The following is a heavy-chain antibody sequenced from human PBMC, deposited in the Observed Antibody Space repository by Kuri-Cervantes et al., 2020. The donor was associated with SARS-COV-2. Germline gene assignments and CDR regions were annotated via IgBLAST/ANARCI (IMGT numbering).Heavy chain of an antibody. CDR3: ARGVELGPARSYYYYYMDV. J-gene: IGHJ6*03. CDR2: IIPIFGTA. Sequence: SVKVSCKASGYTFTGYYMHWVRQAPGQGLEWMGRIIPIFGTANYAQKFQGRVTITTDESTSTAYMELSSLRSEDTAVYYCARGVELGPARSYYYYYMDVWGKGTTVTVSS. D-gene: IGHD1-7*01. CDR1: GYTFTGYY. V-gene: IGHV1-69*05.